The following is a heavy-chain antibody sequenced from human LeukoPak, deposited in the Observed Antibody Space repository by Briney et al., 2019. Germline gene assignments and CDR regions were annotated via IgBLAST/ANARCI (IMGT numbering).Heavy chain of an antibody. V-gene: IGHV3-20*04. CDR3: AREAISRVVVAAMYAFDI. CDR2: INWNGGST. J-gene: IGHJ3*02. D-gene: IGHD2-15*01. CDR1: RFTFDDYG. Sequence: GGSLRLSCAASRFTFDDYGMSWVRQAPGKGLEWVSGINWNGGSTGYADSVKGRFTISRDNAKNSLYLQMNSLRAEDTALYYCAREAISRVVVAAMYAFDIGGQGTMVTVSS.